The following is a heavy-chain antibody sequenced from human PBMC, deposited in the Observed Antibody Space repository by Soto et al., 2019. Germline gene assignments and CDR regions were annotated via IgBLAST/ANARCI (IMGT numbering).Heavy chain of an antibody. J-gene: IGHJ6*02. V-gene: IGHV3-30*04. CDR2: ISPDDTIE. CDR3: AKQSQKYYYYGMDV. CDR1: GFTFNIYT. Sequence: GGSLRLSCVASGFTFNIYTMHWVRQAPGKGLEWVALISPDDTIERYADSVKGRFTISRDNSKNTLYLQMNSLRAEDTAVYYCAKQSQKYYYYGMDVWGQGTTVTVSS.